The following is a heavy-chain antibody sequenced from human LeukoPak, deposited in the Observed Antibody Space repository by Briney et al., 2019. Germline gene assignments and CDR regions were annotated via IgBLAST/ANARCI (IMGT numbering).Heavy chain of an antibody. V-gene: IGHV1-69*13. CDR3: ARGVGGIPLSY. CDR2: IIPIFGTA. D-gene: IGHD1-14*01. CDR1: GGTFSSYA. J-gene: IGHJ4*02. Sequence: ASVKVPCKASGGTFSSYAISWVRQAPGQGLEWMGGIIPIFGTANYAQKFQGRVTITADESTSTAYMELSSLRSEDTAVYYCARGVGGIPLSYWGQGTLVTVSS.